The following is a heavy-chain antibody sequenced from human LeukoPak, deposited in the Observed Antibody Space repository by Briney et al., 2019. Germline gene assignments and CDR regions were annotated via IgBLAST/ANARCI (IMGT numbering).Heavy chain of an antibody. CDR1: GGTFSSYA. V-gene: IGHV1-69*13. CDR3: ARAPGYYYDSSGYSQFDY. CDR2: IIPIFGAA. D-gene: IGHD3-22*01. J-gene: IGHJ4*02. Sequence: SVKVSCKASGGTFSSYAISWVRQAPGQGLEWMGGIIPIFGAANYAQKFQGRVTITADESTSTAYMELSSLRSEDTAVYYCARAPGYYYDSSGYSQFDYWGQGTLVTVSS.